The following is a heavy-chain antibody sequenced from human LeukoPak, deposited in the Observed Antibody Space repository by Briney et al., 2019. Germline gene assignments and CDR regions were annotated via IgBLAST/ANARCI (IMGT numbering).Heavy chain of an antibody. CDR2: TSIYSGNT. V-gene: IGHV1-18*01. CDR1: GYTFTSHG. Sequence: ASVKVSCKASGYTFTSHGLSWARQAPGQGLEWMGWTSIYSGNTNYAQKFQDRISMTTDTSTSTAYMELRSLKSDDTAVYYCARDPGGTWGFDYWGQGAPVTVSS. CDR3: ARDPGGTWGFDY. D-gene: IGHD7-27*01. J-gene: IGHJ4*02.